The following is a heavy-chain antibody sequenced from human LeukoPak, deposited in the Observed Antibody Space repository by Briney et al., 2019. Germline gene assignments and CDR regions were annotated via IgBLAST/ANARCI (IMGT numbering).Heavy chain of an antibody. V-gene: IGHV3-30-3*01. CDR2: ISYDGNTI. Sequence: GGSLRLSCAASEVTFRNYAVHWVRQAPGKGLQWVAVISYDGNTIHYADSVKGRFIISRDASKNTLYLQMNSLRAEDTAVYYCARSGGLQKFDYWGQGTLVTVSS. CDR3: ARSGGLQKFDY. D-gene: IGHD4-11*01. CDR1: EVTFRNYA. J-gene: IGHJ4*02.